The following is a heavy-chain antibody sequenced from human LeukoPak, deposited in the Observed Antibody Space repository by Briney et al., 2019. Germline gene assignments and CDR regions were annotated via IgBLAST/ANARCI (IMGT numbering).Heavy chain of an antibody. CDR3: ARGLDHYDSSGYYSGLNWFDP. Sequence: GGSLRLSCAASGFTFSSYWMHWVRQAPGKGLVWVSRINSDGSSTSYADSVKGRFTTSRDNAKNTLYLQMNSLRAEDTAVYYRARGLDHYDSSGYYSGLNWFDPWGQGTLVTVSS. V-gene: IGHV3-74*01. J-gene: IGHJ5*02. CDR1: GFTFSSYW. CDR2: INSDGSST. D-gene: IGHD3-22*01.